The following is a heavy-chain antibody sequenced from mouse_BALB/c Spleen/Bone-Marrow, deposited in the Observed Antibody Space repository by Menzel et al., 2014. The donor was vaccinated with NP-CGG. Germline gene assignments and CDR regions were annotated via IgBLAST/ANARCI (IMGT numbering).Heavy chain of an antibody. Sequence: EVQLVESGGGLVQPKGSLKLSCAASGFTFNTYAMNWVRQAPGKGLEWVARIRSKSNNYATYYADSVKDRFTSSRDDSQSMHYLQMNNLKTEDTAMYYCVYGYAMDYWGQGTSVTVSS. J-gene: IGHJ4*01. CDR2: IRSKSNNYAT. CDR1: GFTFNTYA. D-gene: IGHD2-2*01. V-gene: IGHV10-1*02. CDR3: VYGYAMDY.